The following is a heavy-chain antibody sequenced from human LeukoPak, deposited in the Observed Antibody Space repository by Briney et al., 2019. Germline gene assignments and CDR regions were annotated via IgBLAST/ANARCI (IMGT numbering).Heavy chain of an antibody. CDR3: ARDRRVTMPSYYYGMDV. D-gene: IGHD3-10*01. J-gene: IGHJ6*02. V-gene: IGHV1-69*13. CDR1: GGTFSSYA. Sequence: AASVKVSCKASGGTFSSYAISWVRQAPGQGLEWMGGIIPIFGTANYAQKFQGRVTITADESTSTAYMELSSLRSEDTAVYYCARDRRVTMPSYYYGMDVWGQGTTVTVSS. CDR2: IIPIFGTA.